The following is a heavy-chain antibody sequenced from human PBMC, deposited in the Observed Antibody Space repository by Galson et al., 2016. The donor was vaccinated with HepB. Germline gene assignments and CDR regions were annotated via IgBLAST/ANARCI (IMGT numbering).Heavy chain of an antibody. D-gene: IGHD1-26*01. Sequence: SETLSLTCRVSGDSIGSSGYHWAWIRQPPGKGLEWIGSIYYVGRAYYRSSLKSRLTISLDPAKNHISLNLTSVTAADTAVYYCATVPGWESGIYDHWGQGTLVTVSS. CDR1: GDSIGSSGYH. V-gene: IGHV4-39*02. CDR2: IYYVGRA. J-gene: IGHJ4*02. CDR3: ATVPGWESGIYDH.